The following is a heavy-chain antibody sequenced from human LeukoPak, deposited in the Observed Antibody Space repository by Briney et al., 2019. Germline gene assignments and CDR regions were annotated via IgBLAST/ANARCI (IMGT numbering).Heavy chain of an antibody. J-gene: IGHJ5*02. Sequence: SVKVSCKASGCTFSSYAISWVRQAPGQGLEWMGGIIPIFGTANYAQKFQGRVTITADESTSTAYMELSSLRSEDTAVYYCARDWLGYCSSTSCYIGRNWFDPWGQGTLVTVSS. D-gene: IGHD2-2*02. CDR1: GCTFSSYA. V-gene: IGHV1-69*13. CDR3: ARDWLGYCSSTSCYIGRNWFDP. CDR2: IIPIFGTA.